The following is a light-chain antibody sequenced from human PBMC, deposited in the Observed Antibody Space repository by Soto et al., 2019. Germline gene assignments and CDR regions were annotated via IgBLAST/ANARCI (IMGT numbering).Light chain of an antibody. CDR3: SSYAGSNNGNV. CDR1: SSDVGGYNY. V-gene: IGLV2-8*01. Sequence: QSALTQPPSASGSPGQSVTISCTGTSSDVGGYNYVSWYQQHPGKAPKLMIYDVSKRPSGVADRFSGSKSGNTASLTVSGLQAEDEADYYCSSYAGSNNGNVFGTGTKVTVL. CDR2: DVS. J-gene: IGLJ1*01.